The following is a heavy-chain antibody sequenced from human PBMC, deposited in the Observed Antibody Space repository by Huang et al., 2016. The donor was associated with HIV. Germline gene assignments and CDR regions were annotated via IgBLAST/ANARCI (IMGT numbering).Heavy chain of an antibody. CDR3: ARDGRLPGHPFDI. Sequence: QVQLVQSGAEVKELGSSVKVSCTASGYTFTSYSIHWVRQAPGQGLEWMGWINTGNFHTTYSQKFQGRLTFTRDTSASTAYMDLSSLGSEDTAVYYCARDGRLPGHPFDIWGQGTMVAVSS. V-gene: IGHV1-3*04. CDR2: INTGNFHT. CDR1: GYTFTSYS. D-gene: IGHD1-26*01. J-gene: IGHJ3*02.